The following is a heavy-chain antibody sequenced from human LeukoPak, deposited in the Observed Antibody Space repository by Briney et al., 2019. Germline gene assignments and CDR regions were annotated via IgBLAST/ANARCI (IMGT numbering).Heavy chain of an antibody. Sequence: SGTLSLTCTVSGGSISSYYWSWIRQPAGKGLEWIGRIYTSGSTNYNPSLKSRVTMSVDTSKNQFSLKLSSVTAADTAVYYCAREYHDSSGYVGVFDIWGQGTMVTVSS. D-gene: IGHD3-22*01. CDR2: IYTSGST. CDR3: AREYHDSSGYVGVFDI. V-gene: IGHV4-4*07. J-gene: IGHJ3*02. CDR1: GGSISSYY.